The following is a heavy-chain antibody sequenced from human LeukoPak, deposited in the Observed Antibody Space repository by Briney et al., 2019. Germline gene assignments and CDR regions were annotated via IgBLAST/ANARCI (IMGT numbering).Heavy chain of an antibody. D-gene: IGHD1-26*01. CDR3: TRVKTSSIVGATQDY. CDR2: IKEDGSEK. Sequence: GGSLRLSCAASGFTFSSYWMSWIRQAPGKGLEWVANIKEDGSEKYYVDSVRGRFTISRDNAKNSLYLQMNSLKTEDTAVYYCTRVKTSSIVGATQDYWGQGTLVTVSS. V-gene: IGHV3-7*03. J-gene: IGHJ4*02. CDR1: GFTFSSYW.